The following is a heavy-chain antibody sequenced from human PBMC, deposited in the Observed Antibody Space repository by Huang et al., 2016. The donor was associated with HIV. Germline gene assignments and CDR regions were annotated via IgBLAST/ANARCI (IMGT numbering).Heavy chain of an antibody. CDR3: VKDRGQQLSPFDS. J-gene: IGHJ4*02. Sequence: EVQLVDSGGGLVKPGGSLRLSCAASGFRFDSFNMFWVRQTPAKGLQWVASISPSSSFIEYADSVKGRFSISRDNAKNSLYLQMNSLRGEDTAVYYCVKDRGQQLSPFDSWGQGTLVTVSS. CDR2: ISPSSSFI. CDR1: GFRFDSFN. V-gene: IGHV3-21*01. D-gene: IGHD6-13*01.